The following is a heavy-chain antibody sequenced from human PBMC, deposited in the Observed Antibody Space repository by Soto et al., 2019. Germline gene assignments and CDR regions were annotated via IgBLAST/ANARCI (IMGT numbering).Heavy chain of an antibody. V-gene: IGHV5-51*01. Sequence: PGESLKFSCKSSGYSFTSYWIGWVRQMPGKGLEWMGIIYPGDSDTRYSPSFQGQVTISADKSISTAYLQWSSLKASDTAMYYCAGGGVRGVITRTRDYYGMDVWGQGTTVTVSS. CDR1: GYSFTSYW. J-gene: IGHJ6*02. D-gene: IGHD3-10*01. CDR3: AGGGVRGVITRTRDYYGMDV. CDR2: IYPGDSDT.